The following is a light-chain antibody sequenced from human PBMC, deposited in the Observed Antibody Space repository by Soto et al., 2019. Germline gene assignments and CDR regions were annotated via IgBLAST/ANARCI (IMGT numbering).Light chain of an antibody. Sequence: DIQMTQSPSTLSATVGDRVTISCRASQSISSCLAWYQQKPGKAPNLLIYRASTLESGVPSNFSGSGSGTEFSLTISSLQPEDFATYYCQQYNAYPWTFGQGTKVDIK. J-gene: IGKJ1*01. CDR1: QSISSC. CDR2: RAS. V-gene: IGKV1-5*03. CDR3: QQYNAYPWT.